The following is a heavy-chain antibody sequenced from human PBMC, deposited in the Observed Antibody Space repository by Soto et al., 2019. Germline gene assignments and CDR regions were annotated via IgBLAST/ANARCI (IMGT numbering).Heavy chain of an antibody. CDR3: ARARYCSGGSCYSNLDY. D-gene: IGHD2-15*01. Sequence: QVQLVQSGAEVKKPGSSVKVSCKASGGTFSSYTISWVRQAPGQGLEWMGRIIPILGIANYAQKFQGRVTITADKSTSTAYMELSSRRSEDTAVYYCARARYCSGGSCYSNLDYWGQGTLVTVSS. CDR1: GGTFSSYT. CDR2: IIPILGIA. V-gene: IGHV1-69*02. J-gene: IGHJ4*02.